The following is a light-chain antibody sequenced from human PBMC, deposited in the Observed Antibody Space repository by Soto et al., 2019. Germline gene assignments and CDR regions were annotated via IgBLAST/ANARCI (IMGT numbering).Light chain of an antibody. CDR2: EGI. CDR1: SSNIGGYNV. V-gene: IGLV2-23*01. J-gene: IGLJ1*01. CDR3: GSYVGATTYV. Sequence: QSALTQPASVSGSPGQSITISCSGTSSNIGGYNVVSWYQQHPGKAPKVIVYEGIKRPSVVSDRFSGSTSGSTASLTISGLQAEDEAEYYCGSYVGATTYVFGRGTKLTVL.